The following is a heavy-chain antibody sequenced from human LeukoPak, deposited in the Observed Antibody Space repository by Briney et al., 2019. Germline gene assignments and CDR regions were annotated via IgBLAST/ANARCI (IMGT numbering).Heavy chain of an antibody. V-gene: IGHV4-61*02. CDR1: GGSINSGSYY. CDR3: ARHYRVFRGMYSSSSKGYYFDY. CDR2: IYTSGST. Sequence: PSQTLSLTCTVSGGSINSGSYYWSWIRQPAGKGLEWIGRIYTSGSTNYNPSLKSRVTISVDTSKNQFSLKLSSVTAADTAVYYCARHYRVFRGMYSSSSKGYYFDYWGQGTLVTVSS. D-gene: IGHD6-6*01. J-gene: IGHJ4*02.